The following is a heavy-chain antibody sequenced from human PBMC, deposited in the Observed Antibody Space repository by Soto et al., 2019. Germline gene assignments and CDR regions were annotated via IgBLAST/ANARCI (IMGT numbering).Heavy chain of an antibody. CDR3: ARDGWFSALRIPFGLDV. V-gene: IGHV1-46*01. CDR2: INPNGGST. J-gene: IGHJ6*02. Sequence: QVQLVQSGAEVKKPGASVKVSCKASGYTFSNYYIHWVRQAPGQGLEGMGIINPNGGSTTYAQKFQGRGTMNRDTSTSKVYMELSSLTSEDTALYYCARDGWFSALRIPFGLDVWGQGTTVTVSS. CDR1: GYTFSNYY. D-gene: IGHD3-3*01.